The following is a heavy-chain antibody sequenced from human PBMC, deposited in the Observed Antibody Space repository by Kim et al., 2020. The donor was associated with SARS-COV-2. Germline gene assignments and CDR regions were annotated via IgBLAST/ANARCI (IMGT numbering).Heavy chain of an antibody. D-gene: IGHD3-10*01. V-gene: IGHV4-31*03. CDR3: ARVLLWFGELWGVDY. J-gene: IGHJ4*02. CDR2: IYYSGST. Sequence: SETLSLTCTVSGGSISSGGYHWSWIRQHPGKGLEWIGYIYYSGSTYYNPSLKSRVTISVDTSKNQFSLKLSSVTAADTAVYYCARVLLWFGELWGVDYWGQGTLVTVSS. CDR1: GGSISSGGYH.